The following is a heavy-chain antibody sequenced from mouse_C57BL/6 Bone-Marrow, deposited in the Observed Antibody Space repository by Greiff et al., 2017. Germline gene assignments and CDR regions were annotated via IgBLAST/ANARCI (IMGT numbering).Heavy chain of an antibody. CDR1: GYTFTSYW. D-gene: IGHD1-1*01. V-gene: IGHV1-64*01. J-gene: IGHJ4*01. Sequence: QVQLQQPGAELVKPGASVKLSCKASGYTFTSYWMHWVKQRPGQGLEWIGMIHPNSGSTNYNEKFKSKATLTVDKSSSTAYMHLSSLTSEDSAVYCCARTPLYYGSGMDYWGQGTSVTVSS. CDR3: ARTPLYYGSGMDY. CDR2: IHPNSGST.